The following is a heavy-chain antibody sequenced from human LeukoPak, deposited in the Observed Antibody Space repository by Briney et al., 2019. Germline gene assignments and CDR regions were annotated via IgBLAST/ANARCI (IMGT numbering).Heavy chain of an antibody. CDR1: GFTFSTYS. D-gene: IGHD6-19*01. CDR2: ISSGSSTI. J-gene: IGHJ4*02. V-gene: IGHV3-48*01. CDR3: ARDPAGAGIYYDY. Sequence: GGSLRLSCAASGFTFSTYSMNWARQAPGKGLEWVSYISSGSSTIYYADSVKGRFTISRDNAKNSLYLQMNSLRAEDTAVYYCARDPAGAGIYYDYWGQGTLVTVSS.